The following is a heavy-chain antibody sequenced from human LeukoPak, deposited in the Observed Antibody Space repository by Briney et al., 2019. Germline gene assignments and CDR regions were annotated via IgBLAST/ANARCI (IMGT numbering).Heavy chain of an antibody. CDR3: ATGRRILKYYYDSSGRWGPLRY. V-gene: IGHV3-7*01. D-gene: IGHD3-22*01. Sequence: GGSLRLSCAASGFTFSSYWMSWVRQAPGKGLEWVANIKQDGSEKYYVDSVKGRFTISRDNAKNSLYLQMNSLRAEDTAVYYCATGRRILKYYYDSSGRWGPLRYWGQGTLVTVSS. CDR1: GFTFSSYW. J-gene: IGHJ4*02. CDR2: IKQDGSEK.